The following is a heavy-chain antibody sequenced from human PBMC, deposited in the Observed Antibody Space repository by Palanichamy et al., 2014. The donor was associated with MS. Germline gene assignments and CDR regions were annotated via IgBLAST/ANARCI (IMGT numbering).Heavy chain of an antibody. CDR2: IYKTGST. CDR1: GGSISSDDYY. D-gene: IGHD2-21*02. J-gene: IGHJ4*02. V-gene: IGHV4-30-4*08. CDR3: AREGECGSDCYGTFAY. Sequence: QVQLQESGPRLVKPSQTLSLTCTVSGGSISSDDYYWTWIRQSPGKGLEWIAYIYKTGSTSYNPSLKSRVTISVDTSKNQFSLKPTSVTAADTAVYYCAREGECGSDCYGTFAYWGQGTLVTVSS.